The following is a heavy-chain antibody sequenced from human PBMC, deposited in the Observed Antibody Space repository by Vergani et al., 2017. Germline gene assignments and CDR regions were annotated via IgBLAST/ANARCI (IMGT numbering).Heavy chain of an antibody. CDR1: GGTFSSYA. CDR3: AREAPNGASLSIGGNAFDI. V-gene: IGHV1-69*01. Sequence: QVQLVQSGAEVKKPGSSVKVSCKASGGTFSSYAISWVRQAPGQGLEWMGGIIPIFGTANYAQKFQGRVTVTADASTSTAYMELSSLRSEDTAVYYWAREAPNGASLSIGGNAFDIWGQGTMVTVSS. D-gene: IGHD1-26*01. CDR2: IIPIFGTA. J-gene: IGHJ3*02.